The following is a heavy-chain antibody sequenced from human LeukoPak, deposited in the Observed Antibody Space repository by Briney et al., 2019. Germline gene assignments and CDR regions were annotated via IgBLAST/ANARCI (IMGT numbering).Heavy chain of an antibody. J-gene: IGHJ4*02. CDR3: ATVDSSSWYGFGD. V-gene: IGHV3-30*02. CDR1: GFTFSIYG. Sequence: GGSLRLSCAAAGFTFSIYGMHWVRQAAGKGLEWVTFIWYDGRKSYYADSVRGPFTISRDNSKNTLYLQMNSLRGEDTAVYYCATVDSSSWYGFGDWGQGTLVTVSS. CDR2: IWYDGRKS. D-gene: IGHD6-13*01.